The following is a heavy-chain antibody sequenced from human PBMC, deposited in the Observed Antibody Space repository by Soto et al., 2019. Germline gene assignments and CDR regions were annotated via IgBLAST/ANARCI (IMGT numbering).Heavy chain of an antibody. CDR2: IHPSGDT. Sequence: ASVKVSCKASGYKFTTYFIHWVRQAPGQGLEWMGMIHPSGDTGYGQKFRGRVTMTIDTSTTTAYMELRNLTSEDTAIYFSVRGYCTTTPCSGDFQHWGQGTLVTVSS. CDR1: GYKFTTYF. V-gene: IGHV1-46*01. CDR3: VRGYCTTTPCSGDFQH. J-gene: IGHJ1*01. D-gene: IGHD2-8*01.